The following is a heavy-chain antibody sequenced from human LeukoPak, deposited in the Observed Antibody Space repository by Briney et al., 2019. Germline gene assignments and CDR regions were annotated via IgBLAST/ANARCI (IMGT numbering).Heavy chain of an antibody. CDR1: GFTFTNYA. Sequence: PGASLRLSCAASGFTFTNYAMNWVRQAPGKGLEWVATVSYDGTDTSYADSVKGRFAIFRDNSKNTLYLQMNSLRTEDTAVYYCARENPYDFWSGYYRFNYYYYYYMDVWGKGTTVTVSS. V-gene: IGHV3-30*09. CDR3: ARENPYDFWSGYYRFNYYYYYYMDV. J-gene: IGHJ6*03. D-gene: IGHD3-3*01. CDR2: VSYDGTDT.